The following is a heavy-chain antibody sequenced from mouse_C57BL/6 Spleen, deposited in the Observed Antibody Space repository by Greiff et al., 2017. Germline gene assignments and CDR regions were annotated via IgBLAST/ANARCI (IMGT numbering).Heavy chain of an antibody. D-gene: IGHD4-1*01. CDR1: GYTFTSYW. CDR2: IYPSDSET. J-gene: IGHJ2*01. Sequence: QVQLQQPGAELVRPGSSVKLSCKASGYTFTSYWMDWVKQRPGQGLEWIGNIYPSDSETHYNQKFKDKATLTVDKSSSTAYMQLSSLTSEDSAVYYCARGTGLGQDYWGQGTTLTVSS. CDR3: ARGTGLGQDY. V-gene: IGHV1-61*01.